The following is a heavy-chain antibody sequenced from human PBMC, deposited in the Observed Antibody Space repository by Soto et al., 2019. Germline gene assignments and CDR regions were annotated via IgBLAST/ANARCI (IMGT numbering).Heavy chain of an antibody. J-gene: IGHJ5*02. D-gene: IGHD2-2*01. V-gene: IGHV3-21*01. CDR2: ISSSSSYI. CDR3: ARDRVVVPAEFDP. CDR1: GFTFSSYS. Sequence: PGGSLRLSCAASGFTFSSYSMNWVRQAPGKGLEWVSSISSSSSYIYYADSVKGRFTISRDNAKNSLYLQMNSLRAEDTAVYYCARDRVVVPAEFDPWGQGTLVTVSS.